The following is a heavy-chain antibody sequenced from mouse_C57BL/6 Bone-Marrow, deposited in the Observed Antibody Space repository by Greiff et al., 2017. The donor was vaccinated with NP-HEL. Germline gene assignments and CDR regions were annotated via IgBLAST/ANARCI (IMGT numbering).Heavy chain of an antibody. CDR1: GYTFTDYY. D-gene: IGHD1-1*01. CDR2: INPNNGGT. V-gene: IGHV1-26*01. Sequence: EVQLQQSGPELVKPWASVKISCKASGYTFTDYYMNWVKQSHGKSLEWIGDINPNNGGTSYNQKFKGKATLTVDKSSSTAYMELRSLTSEDSAVYYCAPAYGSSPYWYFDVWGTGTTVTVSS. J-gene: IGHJ1*03. CDR3: APAYGSSPYWYFDV.